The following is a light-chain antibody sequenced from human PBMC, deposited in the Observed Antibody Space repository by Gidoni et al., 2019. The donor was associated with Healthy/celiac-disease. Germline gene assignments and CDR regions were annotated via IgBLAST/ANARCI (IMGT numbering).Light chain of an antibody. J-gene: IGKJ1*01. CDR3: QQRSNWT. CDR2: DAS. Sequence: EIVLTQPPATLSLSPGERATPSCRASQRVSSYLAWYQQKPGQAPRLLIYDASNRATGIPARFSGSGSGTDFTLTISSLEPEDFAVYYCQQRSNWTFGQGTKVEIK. V-gene: IGKV3-11*01. CDR1: QRVSSY.